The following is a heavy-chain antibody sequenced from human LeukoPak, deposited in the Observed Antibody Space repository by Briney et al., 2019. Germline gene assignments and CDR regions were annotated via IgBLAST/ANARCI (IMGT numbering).Heavy chain of an antibody. D-gene: IGHD3-16*01. V-gene: IGHV3-7*01. CDR2: IKQDGSEK. CDR3: ATEGG. Sequence: GGSLRLSCAASGFTFSNFWMSWVRQAPGKGLEWVANIKQDGSEKDYVDSVKGRFTISRDNAKNSLFLQMNSLRAEDTAVYYCATEGGGGQGTLVTVSS. J-gene: IGHJ4*02. CDR1: GFTFSNFW.